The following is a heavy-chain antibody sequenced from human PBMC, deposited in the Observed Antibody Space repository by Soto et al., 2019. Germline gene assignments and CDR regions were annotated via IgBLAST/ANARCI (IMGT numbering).Heavy chain of an antibody. CDR1: GFTFSNAW. Sequence: GGSLRLSCAASGFTFSNAWMNWVRQAPGKGLEWVGRIKSKTDGGTTDYAAPVKGRFTISRDDSKYTLYLQMNSLKTEDTAVYYRTTDPYVVVVTARGMDVWGQGTTVTVSS. V-gene: IGHV3-15*07. CDR3: TTDPYVVVVTARGMDV. J-gene: IGHJ6*02. D-gene: IGHD2-21*02. CDR2: IKSKTDGGTT.